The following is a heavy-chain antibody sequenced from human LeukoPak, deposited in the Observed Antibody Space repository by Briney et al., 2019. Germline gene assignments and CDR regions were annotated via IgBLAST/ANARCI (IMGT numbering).Heavy chain of an antibody. CDR2: ISAYNGNT. V-gene: IGHV1-18*01. Sequence: ASVKVSFKASGYTFTSYGISWVRQAPGQGLEGMGWISAYNGNTNYAQKLQGRVTMTTDTSTSTAYMELRSLRSDDTAVYYCARAGKGLLWFGELLYAFDIWGQGTMVTVSS. CDR3: ARAGKGLLWFGELLYAFDI. CDR1: GYTFTSYG. J-gene: IGHJ3*02. D-gene: IGHD3-10*01.